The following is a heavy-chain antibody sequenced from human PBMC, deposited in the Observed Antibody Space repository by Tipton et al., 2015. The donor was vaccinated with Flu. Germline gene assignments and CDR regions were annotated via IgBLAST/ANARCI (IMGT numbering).Heavy chain of an antibody. J-gene: IGHJ6*02. Sequence: SLRLSCAASGFTFSSYSMNWVRQAPGKGLEWVSSISSSSSYIYYADSVKGRFTISRDNAKNSLYLQMNSLRAEDTAVYYCARDLQLVLYYYYYGMDVWGQGTTVTVSS. CDR3: ARDLQLVLYYYYYGMDV. CDR1: GFTFSSYS. V-gene: IGHV3-21*01. D-gene: IGHD6-13*01. CDR2: ISSSSSYI.